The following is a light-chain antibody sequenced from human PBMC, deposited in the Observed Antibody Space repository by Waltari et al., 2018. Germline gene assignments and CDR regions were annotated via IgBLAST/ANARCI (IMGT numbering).Light chain of an antibody. V-gene: IGKV1-NL1*01. CDR2: GAS. CDR1: QGISTS. Sequence: DIHMTQSPSSLSASLGDSVTITCRASQGISTSLAWYQQKPGKAPKLLLYGASRLESGVPPRFSGSGSGTDYTLTISSLQPDDFATYYCQQYYFTPYTFGQGTKLDIK. J-gene: IGKJ2*01. CDR3: QQYYFTPYT.